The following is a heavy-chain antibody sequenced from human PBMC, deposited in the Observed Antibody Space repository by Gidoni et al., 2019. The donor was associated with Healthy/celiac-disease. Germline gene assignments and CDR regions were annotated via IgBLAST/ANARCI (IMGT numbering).Heavy chain of an antibody. J-gene: IGHJ6*02. D-gene: IGHD3-10*01. V-gene: IGHV5-51*01. Sequence: EVQLVQSVAEVKKPGESLQISCKGSGYSFPSYGICWVRQMPGKGLEWMGIIYPGDSDTRYSPSFQGQVTISADKSISTAYLQWSSLKASDTAMYYCARQLLWFGELFSDYYGMDVWGQGTTVTVSS. CDR1: GYSFPSYG. CDR2: IYPGDSDT. CDR3: ARQLLWFGELFSDYYGMDV.